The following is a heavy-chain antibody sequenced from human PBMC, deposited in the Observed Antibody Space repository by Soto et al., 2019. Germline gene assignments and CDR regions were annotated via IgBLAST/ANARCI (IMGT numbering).Heavy chain of an antibody. J-gene: IGHJ5*02. D-gene: IGHD2-15*01. CDR2: IGDSSGSI. CDR3: AKGGYCSGGNCYRDRDNWFDP. Sequence: EVQLLESGGRWVQPRGSLRLSCAASGFTFSSYAMNLVRQAPGKGLEWVSSIGDSSGSIYDADSVKGRFTISRDNSKNTLYLQMNSLRAEDTAVYYCAKGGYCSGGNCYRDRDNWFDPWGQGTLVPVSA. CDR1: GFTFSSYA. V-gene: IGHV3-23*01.